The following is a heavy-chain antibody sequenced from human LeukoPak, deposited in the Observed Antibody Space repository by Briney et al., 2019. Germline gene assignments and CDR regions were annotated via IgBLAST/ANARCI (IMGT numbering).Heavy chain of an antibody. J-gene: IGHJ3*02. D-gene: IGHD1-1*01. CDR2: INSDGRST. CDR3: ARDRVVRTYDAPDI. V-gene: IGHV3-74*01. CDR1: GFTFSRNW. Sequence: DPGGSLRLSCAASGFTFSRNWMHGVRQAPGKGLVWVSRINSDGRSTNYADFVKGRFTISRDNAKKTLYLQMNSLRAEDTAVYYGARDRVVRTYDAPDIWGQGTMVTVSS.